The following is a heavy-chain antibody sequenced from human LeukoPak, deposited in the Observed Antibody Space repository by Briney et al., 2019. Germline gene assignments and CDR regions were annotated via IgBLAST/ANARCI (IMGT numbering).Heavy chain of an antibody. Sequence: LVKVSCKASGGTFSSYAISWVRQAPGQGLEWMGGIIPIFGTANYAQKFQGRVTITADKSTSTAYMELSSLRSEDTAVYYCARVVTGMGFKLLGSPNWFDPWGQGTLVTVSS. D-gene: IGHD1-20*01. J-gene: IGHJ5*02. CDR2: IIPIFGTA. CDR1: GGTFSSYA. CDR3: ARVVTGMGFKLLGSPNWFDP. V-gene: IGHV1-69*06.